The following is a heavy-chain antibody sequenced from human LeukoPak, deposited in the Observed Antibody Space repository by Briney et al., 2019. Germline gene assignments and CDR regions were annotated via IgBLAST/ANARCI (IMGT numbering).Heavy chain of an antibody. J-gene: IGHJ4*02. CDR3: ARHYASSGYYSADDY. Sequence: PSETLSLTCTVSGGSISSGGYYWSWIRQHPGKGLEWIGYIYYSGSTYYNPSLKSRVTISVDTSKNQFSLKLSSVTAADTAVYYCARHYASSGYYSADDYWGQGTLVTVSS. CDR1: GGSISSGGYY. D-gene: IGHD3-22*01. CDR2: IYYSGST. V-gene: IGHV4-31*03.